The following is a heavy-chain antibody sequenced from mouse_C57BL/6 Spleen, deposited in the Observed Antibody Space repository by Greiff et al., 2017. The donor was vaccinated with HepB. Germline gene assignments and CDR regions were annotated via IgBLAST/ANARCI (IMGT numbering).Heavy chain of an antibody. D-gene: IGHD2-4*01. Sequence: LEESGAELARPGASVKMSCKASGYTFTSYTMHWVKQRPGQGLEWIGYINPSSGYTKYNQKFKDKATLTADKSSSTAYMQLSSLTSEDSAVYYCARRGLSACFAYWGQGTLVTVSA. J-gene: IGHJ3*01. CDR1: GYTFTSYT. V-gene: IGHV1-4*01. CDR2: INPSSGYT. CDR3: ARRGLSACFAY.